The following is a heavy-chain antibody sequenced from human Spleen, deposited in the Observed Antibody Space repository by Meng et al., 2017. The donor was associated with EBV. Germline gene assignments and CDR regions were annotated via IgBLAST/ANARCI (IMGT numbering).Heavy chain of an antibody. CDR2: IYRSGNS. Sequence: QLQLQESGSGLVKASQTLSLTCAVSGGSITSGGYSWSWIRQPPGKGLEWIGYIYRSGNSYYNPSLKSQPTMSIDTSKNQFSLELSSVTAADTAVYYCARTSVGSGSYSHDYWGQGILSPSPQ. J-gene: IGHJ4*02. CDR3: ARTSVGSGSYSHDY. V-gene: IGHV4-30-2*01. CDR1: GGSITSGGYS. D-gene: IGHD3-10*01.